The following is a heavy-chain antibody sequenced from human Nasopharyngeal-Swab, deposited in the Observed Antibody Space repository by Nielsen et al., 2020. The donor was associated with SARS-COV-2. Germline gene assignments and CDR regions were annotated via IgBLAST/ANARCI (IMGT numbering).Heavy chain of an antibody. CDR3: ARSPYYYDSSGYQYYFDY. CDR2: IYTSGST. V-gene: IGHV4-4*07. J-gene: IGHJ4*02. Sequence: SETLSLTCTVSGGSISSYYWSWIRQPAGKGLEWIGRIYTSGSTNYNPSLKSRVTMSVDTSKNQFSPKLSSVTAADTAVYYCARSPYYYDSSGYQYYFDYWGQGTLVTVSS. CDR1: GGSISSYY. D-gene: IGHD3-22*01.